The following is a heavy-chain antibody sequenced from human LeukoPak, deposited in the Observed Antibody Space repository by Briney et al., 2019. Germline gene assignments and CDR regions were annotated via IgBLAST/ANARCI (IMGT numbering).Heavy chain of an antibody. CDR1: GGSISSSSYY. CDR3: ARHLSYYGAEAFDP. CDR2: IYYSGST. D-gene: IGHD3-3*01. V-gene: IGHV4-39*01. J-gene: IGHJ5*02. Sequence: SETLSLTCTVSGGSISSSSYYWGWIRQPPGKGLEWIGSIYYSGSTYYNPSLKSRVTISVDTSKNQFSLKLSSVTAADTAVYYCARHLSYYGAEAFDPWGQGTLVTVSS.